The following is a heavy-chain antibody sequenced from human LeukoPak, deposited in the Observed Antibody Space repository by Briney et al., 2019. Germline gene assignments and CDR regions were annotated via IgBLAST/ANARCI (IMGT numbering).Heavy chain of an antibody. J-gene: IGHJ3*02. CDR2: IYYSGST. D-gene: IGHD7-27*01. CDR3: ARDTETGSDAFDI. CDR1: GGSISSYY. V-gene: IGHV4-59*01. Sequence: SETLSLTCTASGGSISSYYWSWIRQPPGKGLEWIGYIYYSGSTNYNPSLKSRVTISVDTSKNQFSLKLSSVTAADTAVYYCARDTETGSDAFDIWGQGTMVTVSS.